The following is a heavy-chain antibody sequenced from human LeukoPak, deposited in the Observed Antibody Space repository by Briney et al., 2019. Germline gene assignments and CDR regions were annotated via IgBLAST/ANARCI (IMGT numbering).Heavy chain of an antibody. V-gene: IGHV3-11*01. Sequence: PGGSLRLSCAASGFTFSDYYMSWIRQAPGKGREWVSYISSSGSTIYYANSVKGRFTISRDNAKHSLYLQMNGLGAEDTAEYYCARESGNSVDYWGQGTLVTVSS. CDR2: ISSSGSTI. J-gene: IGHJ4*02. D-gene: IGHD4-23*01. CDR1: GFTFSDYY. CDR3: ARESGNSVDY.